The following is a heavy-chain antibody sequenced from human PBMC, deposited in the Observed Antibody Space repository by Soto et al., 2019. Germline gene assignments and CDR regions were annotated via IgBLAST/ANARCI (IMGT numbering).Heavy chain of an antibody. D-gene: IGHD2-15*01. CDR3: ARVPSSSGRAHFDY. Sequence: RQAPGKGLEWVAVISYDGSNKYYADSVKGRFTISRDNSKNTLYLQMNSLRAEDTAVYYCARVPSSSGRAHFDYLGQVTLVTVSS. CDR2: ISYDGSNK. V-gene: IGHV3-30-3*01. J-gene: IGHJ4*02.